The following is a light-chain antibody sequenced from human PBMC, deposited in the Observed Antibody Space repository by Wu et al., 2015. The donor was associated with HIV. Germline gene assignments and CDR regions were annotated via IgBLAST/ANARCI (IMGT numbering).Light chain of an antibody. V-gene: IGKV3D-20*02. J-gene: IGKJ2*01. Sequence: EIVLTQSPGTLSLSPGERATLSCRASQSVGGSYLAWYQQKPGQAPRLLIYDASNRATGIPARFSGSGSGTDFTLTINSLEPEDFAVYYCQQRSNWPPYTFGQGTKVEIK. CDR3: QQRSNWPPYT. CDR1: QSVGGSY. CDR2: DAS.